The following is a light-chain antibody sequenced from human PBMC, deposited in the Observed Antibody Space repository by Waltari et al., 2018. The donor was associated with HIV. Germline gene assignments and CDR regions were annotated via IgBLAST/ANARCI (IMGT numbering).Light chain of an antibody. CDR3: AACYDSLRGCYV. V-gene: IGLV1-47*01. J-gene: IGLJ1*01. CDR1: SSHIGSND. CDR2: RNK. Sequence: QSVLTQPPSASGTPGHRVHIHRSGSSSHIGSNDIYWYQQLPGTAPKLPIYRNKQRPSGGPDRCSGSKSGTSASLAISGLRSEDEADYYCAACYDSLRGCYVFGTGTKVTVL.